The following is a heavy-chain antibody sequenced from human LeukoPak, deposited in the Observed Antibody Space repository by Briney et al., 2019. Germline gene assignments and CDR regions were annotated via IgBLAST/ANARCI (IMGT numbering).Heavy chain of an antibody. CDR1: SYTFTNYA. V-gene: IGHV1-18*01. J-gene: IGHJ3*02. Sequence: ASVKVSCKASSYTFTNYAFTWVRQAPGQGLEWMGWISAYNGNTNYAQKLQGRVTMTTDTSTSTAYMELRSLRSDDTAVYYCARYEGISLAGNAFDIWGQGTMVTVSS. D-gene: IGHD3-10*01. CDR2: ISAYNGNT. CDR3: ARYEGISLAGNAFDI.